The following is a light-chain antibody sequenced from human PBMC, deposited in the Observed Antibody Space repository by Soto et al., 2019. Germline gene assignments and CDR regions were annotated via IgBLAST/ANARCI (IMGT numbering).Light chain of an antibody. CDR2: DVS. J-gene: IGKJ4*01. V-gene: IGKV1-13*02. CDR3: QQFRASHFT. Sequence: AIQLTQSPSSLSASVGDRVAITCRSSQAISNALAWYQQKPGRPPILLIYDVSTLESGVPSRFSGSGSGTDFTLTIRSLQPEDFATYFCQQFRASHFTFGGGTRVDIK. CDR1: QAISNA.